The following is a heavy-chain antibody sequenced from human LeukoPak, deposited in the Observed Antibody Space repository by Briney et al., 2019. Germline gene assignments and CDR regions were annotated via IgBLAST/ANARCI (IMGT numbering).Heavy chain of an antibody. V-gene: IGHV4-4*07. CDR3: ARGEAQDAFDI. CDR1: GGSISTYF. J-gene: IGHJ3*02. CDR2: IYTSETT. D-gene: IGHD3-16*01. Sequence: PSETLSLTCTVSGGSISTYFWSWIRQPAGKGLEWIGRIYTSETTNYNPSLKSRVSMSVDTSKNQFSLNLSSVTAADTAVYYCARGEAQDAFDIWGQGTMVTVSS.